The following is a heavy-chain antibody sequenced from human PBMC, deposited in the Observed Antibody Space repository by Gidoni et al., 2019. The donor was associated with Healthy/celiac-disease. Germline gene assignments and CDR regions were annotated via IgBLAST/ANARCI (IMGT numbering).Heavy chain of an antibody. J-gene: IGHJ6*02. CDR2: IWYDGSNK. V-gene: IGHV3-33*01. D-gene: IGHD1-26*01. Sequence: QVQLVEPGGGVVKPGRALRLSCAASGFTFSRYGMHWFRQAPGKGLEWVAVIWYDGSNKYYADSVKGRFTISRDNSKNTLYLQMNSLRAEDTAVYYCARDGNSGSYYDYYYYGMDVWGQGTTVTVSS. CDR3: ARDGNSGSYYDYYYYGMDV. CDR1: GFTFSRYG.